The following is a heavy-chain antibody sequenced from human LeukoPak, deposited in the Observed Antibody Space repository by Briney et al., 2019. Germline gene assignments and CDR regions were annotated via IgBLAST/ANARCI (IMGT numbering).Heavy chain of an antibody. CDR2: ISGSGGST. V-gene: IGHV3-23*01. D-gene: IGHD1-14*01. CDR1: GFTSSSYA. J-gene: IGHJ4*02. Sequence: GGSLRLSCAASGFTSSSYAMSWVRQAPGKGLEWVSAISGSGGSTYYADSAKGRFTISRDNSKNTLYLQMNSLRAEDTAVYYCARGNPGGEYYWGQGTLVTVSS. CDR3: ARGNPGGEYY.